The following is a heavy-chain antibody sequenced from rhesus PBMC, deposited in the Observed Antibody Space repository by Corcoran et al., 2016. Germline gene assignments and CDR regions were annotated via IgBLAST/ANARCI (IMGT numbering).Heavy chain of an antibody. CDR3: ANGAFKGNWNYPNFDY. J-gene: IGHJ4*01. CDR2: LNGGGGST. D-gene: IGHD1-26*01. CDR1: GFTFSSYW. V-gene: IGHV3S25*01. Sequence: EVQLVESGGGLAKPGGSLRLSCAASGFTFSSYWMNWVHQAQGKGLEWVSALNGGGGSTYNADSVKGRLPISSDNSKNTLSMQMNSLRAEDTAVYYCANGAFKGNWNYPNFDYWGQGVLVTVSS.